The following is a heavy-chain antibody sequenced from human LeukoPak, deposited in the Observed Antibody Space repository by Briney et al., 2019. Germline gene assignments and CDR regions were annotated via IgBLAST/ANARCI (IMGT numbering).Heavy chain of an antibody. D-gene: IGHD1-26*01. V-gene: IGHV4-31*03. CDR2: IYYSGST. CDR3: ARDSGSYPNWFDP. J-gene: IGHJ5*02. Sequence: TSQTLSLTCTVSGGSISSGGYYWSWIRQHPGKGLEWIGYIYYSGSTYYNPSLKSRVTISVDTSKNQFSLKLSSVTAADMAVYYCARDSGSYPNWFDPWGQGTLVTVSS. CDR1: GGSISSGGYY.